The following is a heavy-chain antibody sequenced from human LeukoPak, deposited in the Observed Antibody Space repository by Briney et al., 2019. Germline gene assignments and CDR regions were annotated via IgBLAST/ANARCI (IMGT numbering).Heavy chain of an antibody. Sequence: SQTLSLTCTVSGGSISSGSYYWSWIQQPAGKGLEWIGRIYTSGSTNYNPSLKSRVTISVDTSKNQYSLKLSSVTAADTAVYYCARDRNIAASYYYYYYYMDVWGKGTTVTVTS. J-gene: IGHJ6*03. CDR1: GGSISSGSYY. CDR2: IYTSGST. V-gene: IGHV4-61*02. CDR3: ARDRNIAASYYYYYYYMDV. D-gene: IGHD6-6*01.